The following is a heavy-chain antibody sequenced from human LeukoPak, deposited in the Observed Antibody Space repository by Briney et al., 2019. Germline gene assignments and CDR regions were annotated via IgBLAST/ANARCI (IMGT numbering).Heavy chain of an antibody. CDR3: AKMAVAGTMGYYFYGMDV. D-gene: IGHD6-19*01. J-gene: IGHJ6*02. V-gene: IGHV3-30*18. Sequence: GGPLRLSCAASGFTLSSYSMHGVCEAPGKGLEWVAVILYDGSNKYYADSVKGRFTISRDNSKNTLYLQMNSLRAEDTAVYYCAKMAVAGTMGYYFYGMDVGGQGTTVTVSS. CDR1: GFTLSSYS. CDR2: ILYDGSNK.